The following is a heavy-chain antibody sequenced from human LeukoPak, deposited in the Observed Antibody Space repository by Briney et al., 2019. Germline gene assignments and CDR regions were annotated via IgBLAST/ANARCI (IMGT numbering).Heavy chain of an antibody. CDR2: ISSSSSYI. Sequence: GGSLRLSCAASGFTFSSYSMNWVRQAPGKGLEWVSSISSSSSYIYYADSVKGRFTISRDNAKSSLYLQMNSLRAEDTAVYYCARGVTYYYDSSGYWGQGTLVTVSS. CDR3: ARGVTYYYDSSGY. CDR1: GFTFSSYS. J-gene: IGHJ4*02. D-gene: IGHD3-22*01. V-gene: IGHV3-21*01.